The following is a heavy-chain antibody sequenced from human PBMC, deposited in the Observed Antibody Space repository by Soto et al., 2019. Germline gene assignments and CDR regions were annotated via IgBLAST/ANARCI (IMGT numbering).Heavy chain of an antibody. CDR1: GYTFTSYA. V-gene: IGHV1-3*01. CDR3: ARDLATVTTGPYYYYGMDV. Sequence: ASVKVSCKASGYTFTSYAMHWVRQAPGQRLEWMGWINAGNGNTKYSQKFQGRVTITRDTSASTAYMELSSLRSEDTAVYYCARDLATVTTGPYYYYGMDVWGQGTTVTVSS. J-gene: IGHJ6*02. D-gene: IGHD4-4*01. CDR2: INAGNGNT.